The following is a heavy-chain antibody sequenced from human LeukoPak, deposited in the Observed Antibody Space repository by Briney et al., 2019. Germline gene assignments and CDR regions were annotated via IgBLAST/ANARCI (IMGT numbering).Heavy chain of an antibody. V-gene: IGHV3-30*02. CDR2: IRYDGSNK. CDR1: GFTFSSYG. D-gene: IGHD3-10*01. J-gene: IGHJ4*02. Sequence: PGGSLRLSCAASGFTFSSYGMHWVRQAPGKGLEWVAFIRYDGSNKYYADSVKGRFTISRDNSKNTLYLQMNSLRAEDTAVYYCAKDKVALITMLRDFDYWGQGTLVTVSS. CDR3: AKDKVALITMLRDFDY.